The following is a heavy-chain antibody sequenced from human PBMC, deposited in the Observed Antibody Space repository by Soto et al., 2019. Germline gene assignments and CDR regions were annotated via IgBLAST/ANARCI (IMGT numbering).Heavy chain of an antibody. D-gene: IGHD2-2*02. CDR1: GFTFSTYA. V-gene: IGHV3-30-3*01. J-gene: IGHJ6*02. Sequence: QVQLVESGGGVVQPGRSLRLSCAASGFTFSTYALHWVRQAPGKGLEWVSVISYDGSNKYFAASVKGRFTLSRDNSKNTLYLQMNSLRPEDTAVYYCARALYCTSTSCYIAVSVLGMDVWGQGTTVSVSS. CDR2: ISYDGSNK. CDR3: ARALYCTSTSCYIAVSVLGMDV.